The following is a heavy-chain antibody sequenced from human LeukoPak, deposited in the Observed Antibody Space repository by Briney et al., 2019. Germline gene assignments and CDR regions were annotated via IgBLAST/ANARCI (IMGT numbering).Heavy chain of an antibody. CDR1: GFTFSTYW. D-gene: IGHD2-21*01. Sequence: PGGSLRLSCAASGFTFSTYWMSWVRQAPGMGLEWVANINRDGSQKRYVDSVQGRFTISRDNTKNSLFLQMNSLRAEDTAVYYCARLKDDVAKLDYWGQGTLVTVSS. CDR3: ARLKDDVAKLDY. V-gene: IGHV3-7*01. CDR2: INRDGSQK. J-gene: IGHJ4*02.